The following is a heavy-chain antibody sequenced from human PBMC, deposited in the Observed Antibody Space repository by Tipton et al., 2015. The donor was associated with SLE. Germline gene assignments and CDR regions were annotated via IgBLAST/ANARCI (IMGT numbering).Heavy chain of an antibody. D-gene: IGHD1-1*01. CDR1: GFTFSSYE. CDR2: ISSSGSPV. Sequence: SLRLSCAASGFTFSSYEMNWVRQAPGKGLEWVSYISSSGSPVYYADSVKGRFTISRDNAKNSLYLQMNSLRAEDTGVYYCVRDSETTTPYYYGMDVWGQGTTVTVSS. CDR3: VRDSETTTPYYYGMDV. V-gene: IGHV3-48*03. J-gene: IGHJ6*02.